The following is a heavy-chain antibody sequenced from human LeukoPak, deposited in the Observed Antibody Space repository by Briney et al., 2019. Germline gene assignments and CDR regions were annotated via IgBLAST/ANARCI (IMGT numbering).Heavy chain of an antibody. V-gene: IGHV1-3*01. CDR1: GYTFTTYA. CDR3: ARVQGRYNYEKAFHI. Sequence: GASVKVSCKASGYTFTTYAIHWVRQAPGRGLEWMGRINAGNGDAKYSQNFHDRITITRDTSASTVYMELTSLRSEDTAVYYCARVQGRYNYEKAFHIWGQGTMVTVSS. CDR2: INAGNGDA. J-gene: IGHJ3*02. D-gene: IGHD5-18*01.